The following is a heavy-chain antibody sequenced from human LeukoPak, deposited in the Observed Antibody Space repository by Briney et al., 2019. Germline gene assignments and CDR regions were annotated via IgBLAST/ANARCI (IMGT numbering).Heavy chain of an antibody. CDR1: GITISTYS. D-gene: IGHD3-3*01. J-gene: IGHJ6*02. CDR3: ARDTDGFESGYGYYYYHGMDV. V-gene: IGHV3-21*01. CDR2: ISSSSGYI. Sequence: GGSLRLSCAASGITISTYSMNRVRQAPGKGLELVSSISSSSGYIYYEDSVKGRFTISRDNAKNSLYLQMNSLRAEDTAVYYCARDTDGFESGYGYYYYHGMDVWGQGTTVTVSS.